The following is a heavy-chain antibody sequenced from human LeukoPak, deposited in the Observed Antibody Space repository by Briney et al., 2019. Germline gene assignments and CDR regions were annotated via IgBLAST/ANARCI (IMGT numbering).Heavy chain of an antibody. J-gene: IGHJ4*02. V-gene: IGHV3-23*01. Sequence: GGSLRLSCAASGFSFSTYAMSWVRQAPGVGLEWVSAISGSGKTYYPDSVKGRSTISRDNSKNTLFLQMNGLRAEDTAVYYCAKERDAKGYLDYWGQGTLVTVSS. CDR3: AKERDAKGYLDY. CDR2: ISGSGKT. CDR1: GFSFSTYA.